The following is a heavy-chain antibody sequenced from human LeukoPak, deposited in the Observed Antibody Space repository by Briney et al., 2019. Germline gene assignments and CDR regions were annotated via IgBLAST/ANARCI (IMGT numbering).Heavy chain of an antibody. CDR2: ISSGSSIM. J-gene: IGHJ4*02. V-gene: IGHV3-48*01. Sequence: GGSLRLSCVASGFTFGSYSMNWVRQAPGKGLEWVSYISSGSSIMYYADSVKGRFTISRDNSKNTLYLQMNSLRAEDTAVYYCAKGGGSRNFDYWGQGTLVAVSS. CDR3: AKGGGSRNFDY. D-gene: IGHD1-26*01. CDR1: GFTFGSYS.